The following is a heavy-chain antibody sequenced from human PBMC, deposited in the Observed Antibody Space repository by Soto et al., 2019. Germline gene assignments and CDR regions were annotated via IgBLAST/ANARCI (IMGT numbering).Heavy chain of an antibody. V-gene: IGHV3-30-3*01. Sequence: QVQLVESGEGVVQPGRSLRLSCAASGFTFSSYAMHWVRQAPGKGLEWVAVISYDGSNKYYADSVKGRFTISRDNSKNTLYLQMNSLRAEDTAVYYCARDSVERDHDAFDIWGQGTMVTVSS. J-gene: IGHJ3*02. CDR1: GFTFSSYA. D-gene: IGHD1-1*01. CDR3: ARDSVERDHDAFDI. CDR2: ISYDGSNK.